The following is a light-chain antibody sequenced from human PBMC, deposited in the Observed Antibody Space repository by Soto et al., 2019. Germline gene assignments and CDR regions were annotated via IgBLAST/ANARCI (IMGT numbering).Light chain of an antibody. Sequence: SYELTQPPSVSVAPGKTARITCGGNNIGSKSVHWYQHKPGQAPVLVIYYDSDRPSGIPERFSGSNSGNTATLTISRVEAGDEADYYCQVWDSSRDHPVFGRGTKLTVL. J-gene: IGLJ3*02. CDR1: NIGSKS. V-gene: IGLV3-21*04. CDR3: QVWDSSRDHPV. CDR2: YDS.